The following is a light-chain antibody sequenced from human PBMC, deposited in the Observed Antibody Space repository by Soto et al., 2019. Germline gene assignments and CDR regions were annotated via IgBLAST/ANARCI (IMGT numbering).Light chain of an antibody. CDR2: LEGSGSY. V-gene: IGLV4-60*02. J-gene: IGLJ2*01. CDR3: ETWDSKPRV. CDR1: SGHSSYI. Sequence: QPVLTQSSSASASLGSSVKLTCTLSSGHSSYIIAWHQQQPGKAPRFLMKLEGSGSYNKGSGVPDRFSGSSSGADRYLTISNLQFEDEADYYCETWDSKPRVFGGGTKVTVL.